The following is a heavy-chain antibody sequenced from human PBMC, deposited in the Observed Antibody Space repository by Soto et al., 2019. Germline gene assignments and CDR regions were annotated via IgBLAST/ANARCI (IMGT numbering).Heavy chain of an antibody. J-gene: IGHJ4*02. V-gene: IGHV1-69*01. CDR1: GGTLSSYV. D-gene: IGHD1-26*01. Sequence: QVPLVQSGAEVKKPGSSVKVSCEASGGTLSSYVISWVRQAPGQGLEWMGGVIPILGTTNYAQKFQGRVTLSADESTSTAYMELSSVRSDDTAVYYCATEGFSGSYLAYWGQGTLVTVAS. CDR2: VIPILGTT. CDR3: ATEGFSGSYLAY.